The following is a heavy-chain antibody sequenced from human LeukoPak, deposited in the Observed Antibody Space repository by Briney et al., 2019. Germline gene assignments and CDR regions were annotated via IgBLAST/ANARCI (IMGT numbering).Heavy chain of an antibody. Sequence: GGSLRLSCAASGFTFSSYTMNWVRQAPGKGLEWVSYISSSGSYIYYADSLKGRFTISRDNAKNSLFLQMNSLRAEDTAVYYCARDVGKGFDYWGQGTLVTVSS. CDR1: GFTFSSYT. D-gene: IGHD1-26*01. CDR2: ISSSGSYI. J-gene: IGHJ4*02. V-gene: IGHV3-21*01. CDR3: ARDVGKGFDY.